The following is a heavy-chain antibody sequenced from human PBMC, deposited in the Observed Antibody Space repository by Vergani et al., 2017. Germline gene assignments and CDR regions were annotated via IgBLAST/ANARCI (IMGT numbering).Heavy chain of an antibody. J-gene: IGHJ5*02. D-gene: IGHD4-17*01. Sequence: VQLVESGGGLVKPGGSLRLSCAASGFTFSSYAMHWVRQAPGKGLERVAVISYDGSNKYYADSVKGRFTISRDNSKNTLYLQMNSLRAEDTAVYYCARDFGGYGDYGGENWFDPWGQGTLVTVSS. CDR3: ARDFGGYGDYGGENWFDP. CDR1: GFTFSSYA. CDR2: ISYDGSNK. V-gene: IGHV3-30*01.